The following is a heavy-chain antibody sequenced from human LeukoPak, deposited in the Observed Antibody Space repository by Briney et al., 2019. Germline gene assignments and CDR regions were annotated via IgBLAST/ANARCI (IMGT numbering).Heavy chain of an antibody. Sequence: GGSLRLSCAASGVTVSSIYMSWVRQAPGKGLEWVSVIYSGGSTYYADSVRGRFTISRDNSKNTLYLQMNSLRAEDTAVYYCAREDYGDYVTWGQGTLVTVSS. D-gene: IGHD4-17*01. CDR1: GVTVSSIY. V-gene: IGHV3-53*01. J-gene: IGHJ5*02. CDR2: IYSGGST. CDR3: AREDYGDYVT.